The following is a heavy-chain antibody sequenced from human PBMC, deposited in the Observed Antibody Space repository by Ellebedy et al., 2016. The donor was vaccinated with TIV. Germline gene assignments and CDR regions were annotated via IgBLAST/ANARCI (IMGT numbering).Heavy chain of an antibody. CDR1: GFTVSSNY. J-gene: IGHJ4*02. Sequence: GESLKISCAASGFTVSSNYMIWVRQAPGKGLEWVSVIYSGGRTDYADSVWGRFTISRDNSKNTLYLQMSSLTAEDTAVYYCARADCSGGSCYEFDYWGQGTLVTVSS. CDR3: ARADCSGGSCYEFDY. D-gene: IGHD2-15*01. V-gene: IGHV3-53*01. CDR2: IYSGGRT.